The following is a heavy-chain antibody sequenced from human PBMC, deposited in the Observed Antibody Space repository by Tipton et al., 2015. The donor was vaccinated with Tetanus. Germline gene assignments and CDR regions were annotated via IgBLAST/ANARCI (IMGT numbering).Heavy chain of an antibody. CDR3: ASLKIYCSGGSCYSWGFDP. Sequence: QLVQSGAEVKKPGESLRISCKGSGYSFTSYWISWVRQMPGKGLEWIGRTDPSDSYTNYSPSYQGHVTISADKSISTACLQWSSLKASDTAMYYCASLKIYCSGGSCYSWGFDPWGQGTLVTVSS. J-gene: IGHJ5*02. CDR2: TDPSDSYT. V-gene: IGHV5-10-1*01. D-gene: IGHD2-15*01. CDR1: GYSFTSYW.